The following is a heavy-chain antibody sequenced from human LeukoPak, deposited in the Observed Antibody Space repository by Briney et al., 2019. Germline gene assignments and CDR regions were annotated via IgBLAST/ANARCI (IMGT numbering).Heavy chain of an antibody. CDR3: ARSTGWYPFPDY. J-gene: IGHJ4*02. CDR2: INKNGGTT. CDR1: GFTFSTYA. D-gene: IGHD6-19*01. Sequence: GGSLRLSCVTSGFTFSTYAMTWVRQAPGKGPEWVSSINKNGGTTDYVDSVKGRFTVSRDNAKNSLYLQMNTLRAEDTAVYYCARSTGWYPFPDYWGQGTLVTVSS. V-gene: IGHV3-23*05.